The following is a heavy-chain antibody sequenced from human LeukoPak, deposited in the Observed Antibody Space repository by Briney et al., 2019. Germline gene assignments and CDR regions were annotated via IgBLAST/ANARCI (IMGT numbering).Heavy chain of an antibody. CDR3: ARGSGNYGDFDY. CDR1: GFSVSTNW. Sequence: GGSLRLSCAASGFSVSTNWMHWVRQAPGKGLVWVSRINSDGSNTNYADSVRGRFTISRDNAKNTVYLQMNSLRADDTAVYYCARGSGNYGDFDYWGQRTLLTASS. CDR2: INSDGSNT. J-gene: IGHJ4*02. V-gene: IGHV3-74*01. D-gene: IGHD1-26*01.